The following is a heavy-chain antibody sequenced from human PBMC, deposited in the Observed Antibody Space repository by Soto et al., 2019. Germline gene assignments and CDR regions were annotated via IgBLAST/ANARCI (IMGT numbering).Heavy chain of an antibody. CDR2: IYPSSGAT. V-gene: IGHV1-2*02. CDR1: GYTFTDYY. D-gene: IGHD6-6*01. Sequence: QVQLVQPGAEVTQPGASVRVSCKASGYTFTDYYIHWVRQAPGQGLEWMGYIYPSSGATNYAQKFQGRVTMTRDTSINTAYVDLNGLRSDDTAVYYCARVEGCASSAGDWGQGTLVTVSS. J-gene: IGHJ4*02. CDR3: ARVEGCASSAGD.